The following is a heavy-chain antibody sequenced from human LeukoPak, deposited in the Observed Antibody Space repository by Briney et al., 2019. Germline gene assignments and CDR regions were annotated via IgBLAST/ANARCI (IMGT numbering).Heavy chain of an antibody. V-gene: IGHV4-59*08. D-gene: IGHD3-22*01. CDR2: IYYSGST. CDR3: ARHYPSFGYYDS. CDR1: GGSFSGYY. Sequence: SETLSLTCAVYGGSFSGYYWSWIRQPPGKGLEWIGYIYYSGSTNYNASLKSRVTMSLDTPKNQLSLKMSSVAAADSAVYFCARHYPSFGYYDSWGQGTLVTVSS. J-gene: IGHJ4*02.